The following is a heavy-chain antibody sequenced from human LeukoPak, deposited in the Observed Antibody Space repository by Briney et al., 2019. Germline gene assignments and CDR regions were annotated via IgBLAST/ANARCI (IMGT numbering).Heavy chain of an antibody. CDR1: GGSISSTSYY. Sequence: PSETLSLTCLVSGGSISSTSYYWSWIRQPPGKGLEWIGYIYYSGSTNYNPSLKSRVTISVDTSKNQFSLKLSSVTAADTAVYYCARGGFWSGMGFDYWGQGTLVTVSS. CDR2: IYYSGST. D-gene: IGHD3-3*01. J-gene: IGHJ4*02. CDR3: ARGGFWSGMGFDY. V-gene: IGHV4-61*01.